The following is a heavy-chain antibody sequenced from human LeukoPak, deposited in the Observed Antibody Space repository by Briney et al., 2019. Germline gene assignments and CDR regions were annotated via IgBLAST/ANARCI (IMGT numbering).Heavy chain of an antibody. CDR2: ISWNSGSI. J-gene: IGHJ4*02. D-gene: IGHD3-22*01. V-gene: IGHV3-9*01. CDR3: AKRGVVIRVILVGFHKEAYYFDS. CDR1: GFTFDDYA. Sequence: GGSLRLSCAASGFTFDDYAMHWVRQAPGKGLEWVSGISWNSGSIGYADSVKGRFTISRDNAKNSLYLQMNSLRADDTAVYFCAKRGVVIRVILVGFHKEAYYFDSWGQGALVTVSS.